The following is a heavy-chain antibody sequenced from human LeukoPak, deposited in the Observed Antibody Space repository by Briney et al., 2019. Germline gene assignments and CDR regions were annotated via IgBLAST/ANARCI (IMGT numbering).Heavy chain of an antibody. CDR1: GGSISSYY. CDR3: ARNTYHDFWSGYYTSGNAFDI. CDR2: IYYSGST. Sequence: SETLSLTCTVSGGSISSYYWSWIRQPPGKGLEWIGYIYYSGSTNYNPSLKSRVTISVDTSKNQFSLKLSSVTAADTAVYYCARNTYHDFWSGYYTSGNAFDIWGQGTMVTVSS. J-gene: IGHJ3*02. V-gene: IGHV4-59*01. D-gene: IGHD3-3*01.